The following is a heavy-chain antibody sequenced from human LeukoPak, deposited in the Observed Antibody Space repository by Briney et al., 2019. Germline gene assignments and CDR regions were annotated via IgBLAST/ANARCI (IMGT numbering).Heavy chain of an antibody. V-gene: IGHV3-23*01. CDR1: GFTFSDSA. CDR3: AKALGSSWLFDY. CDR2: ISGGGGTT. J-gene: IGHJ4*02. Sequence: PGGSLRLSCAASGFTFSDSAMCWVRQAPGKGLEWVSVISGGGGTTYYADSVKGRFTISRDNSKNTLSLQMNSLRAEDTAVYFCAKALGSSWLFDYWGQGTLVTVSS. D-gene: IGHD6-13*01.